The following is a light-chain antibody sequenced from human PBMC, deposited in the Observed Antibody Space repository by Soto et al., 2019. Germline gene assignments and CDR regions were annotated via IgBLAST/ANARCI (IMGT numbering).Light chain of an antibody. Sequence: QSALTQPASVSGSPGQSITISCTGTSSDVGGYNYVSWYQQHPGKAPKLMIYEVSNRPSGVSKRFSGSKSGNTASLTISGLQAEAEADYYCSSYTSSSTYVFGTGTKLTVL. J-gene: IGLJ1*01. CDR3: SSYTSSSTYV. CDR2: EVS. V-gene: IGLV2-14*01. CDR1: SSDVGGYNY.